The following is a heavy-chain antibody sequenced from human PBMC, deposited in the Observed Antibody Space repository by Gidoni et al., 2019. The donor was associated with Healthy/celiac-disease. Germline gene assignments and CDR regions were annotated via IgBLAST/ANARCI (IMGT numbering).Heavy chain of an antibody. V-gene: IGHV3-11*06. D-gene: IGHD6-19*01. CDR3: ARRDGPARQWLVQD. J-gene: IGHJ4*02. CDR2: ISSSSSYT. CDR1: GFTFRDYY. Sequence: QVQLVESGGGLVKPGGSLRLSCAASGFTFRDYYMSWIRQAPGKGLVWVSYISSSSSYTNYADSVKGRFTISRDNAKNSLYLQMNSLRAEDTAVYYCARRDGPARQWLVQDWGQGTLVTVSS.